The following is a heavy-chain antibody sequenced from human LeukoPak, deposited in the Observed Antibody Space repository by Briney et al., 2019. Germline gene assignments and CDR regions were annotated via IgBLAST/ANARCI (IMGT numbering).Heavy chain of an antibody. CDR2: ISSSGSTI. CDR3: ATASERYDYVWGSYRPPEY. CDR1: GFTFSSYE. V-gene: IGHV3-48*03. D-gene: IGHD3-16*02. Sequence: PGGSLRLSCAASGFTFSSYEMNWVRQAPGKGLEGVSYISSSGSTIYYADSVKGRFTISRDNTKNSLYLQMNSLRAEETAVYYCATASERYDYVWGSYRPPEYWGQGTLVTVSS. J-gene: IGHJ4*02.